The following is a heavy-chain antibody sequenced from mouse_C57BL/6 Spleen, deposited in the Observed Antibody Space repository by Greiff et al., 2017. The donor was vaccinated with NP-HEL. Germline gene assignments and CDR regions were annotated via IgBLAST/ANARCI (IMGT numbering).Heavy chain of an antibody. CDR1: GFTIKDYY. CDR3: TPAYYSNCEFAY. Sequence: EVQLQQSGAELVRPGASVKLSCTASGFTIKDYYMHWVKQRPEQGLEWIGRIDPADGDTEYAPKFQDKATMTADTSSNTAYLQLSSLTSEDTAVYYCTPAYYSNCEFAYWGQGTLVTVSA. CDR2: IDPADGDT. D-gene: IGHD2-5*01. J-gene: IGHJ3*01. V-gene: IGHV14-1*01.